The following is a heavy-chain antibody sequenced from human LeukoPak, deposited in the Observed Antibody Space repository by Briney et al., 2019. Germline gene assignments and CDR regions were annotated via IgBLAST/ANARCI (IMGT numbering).Heavy chain of an antibody. Sequence: GGSLRLSCAASGFTFSSYGMHWVRQAPGKGREWVAVMWYDGSNKYYADSVKGRFTISRDNSKNTLYLQMNSLRAEDTAVYYCARGGDGYNSRFDYWGQGTLVTVSS. CDR1: GFTFSSYG. CDR2: MWYDGSNK. J-gene: IGHJ4*02. V-gene: IGHV3-33*01. D-gene: IGHD5-24*01. CDR3: ARGGDGYNSRFDY.